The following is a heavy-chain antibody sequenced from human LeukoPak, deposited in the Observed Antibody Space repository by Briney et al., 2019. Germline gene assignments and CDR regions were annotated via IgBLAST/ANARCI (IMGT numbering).Heavy chain of an antibody. V-gene: IGHV1-69*13. J-gene: IGHJ4*02. D-gene: IGHD3-10*01. Sequence: SVKVSCKAPGGTFSSYAISWVRQAPGQGLEWMGGIIPIFGTANYAQKFQGRVTITADESTSTAYMELSSLRSEDTAVYYCARVKYYYGSGNPALFDYWGQGTLVTVSS. CDR3: ARVKYYYGSGNPALFDY. CDR2: IIPIFGTA. CDR1: GGTFSSYA.